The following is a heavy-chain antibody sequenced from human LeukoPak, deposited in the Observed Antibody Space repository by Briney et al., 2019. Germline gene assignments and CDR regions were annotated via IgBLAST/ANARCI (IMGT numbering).Heavy chain of an antibody. CDR2: LSGSGGTT. J-gene: IGHJ3*02. V-gene: IGHV3-23*01. CDR3: ARGYTIFGAGIIGPDAFDI. Sequence: GGSLRLSCTASGFTFSIYAMTGVRQAPGKGLEWVSTLSGSGGTTYYTDSVKGRFTISRDNSRNTLYLQMNSLKAEDTAVYYCARGYTIFGAGIIGPDAFDIWGQGTMVTVSS. CDR1: GFTFSIYA. D-gene: IGHD3-3*01.